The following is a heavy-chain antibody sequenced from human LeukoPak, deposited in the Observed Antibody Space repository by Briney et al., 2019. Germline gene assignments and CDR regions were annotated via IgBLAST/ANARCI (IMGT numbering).Heavy chain of an antibody. D-gene: IGHD6-19*01. CDR3: ARSSLVRWLVRNYYYYGMDV. CDR2: IIPIFGTA. CDR1: GGTFSSYA. Sequence: PVKVSCKASGGTFSSYAISWVRQAPGQGLEWMGGIIPIFGTANYAQKFQGRVTITADESTSTAYMELSSLRSEDTAVYYCARSSLVRWLVRNYYYYGMDVWGQGTTVTVSS. J-gene: IGHJ6*02. V-gene: IGHV1-69*13.